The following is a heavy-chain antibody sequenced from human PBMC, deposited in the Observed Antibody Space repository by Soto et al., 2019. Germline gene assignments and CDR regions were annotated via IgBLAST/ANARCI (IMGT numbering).Heavy chain of an antibody. V-gene: IGHV1-69*13. CDR3: AKDGSEDTAYYYYGMDV. Sequence: SVKVSCKASGGTFSSYAISWVRQAPGQGLEWMGGIIPIFGTANYAQKFQGRVTITADESTSTAYMELSSLRSEDTAVYYCAKDGSEDTAYYYYGMDVWGQGTTVTVSS. J-gene: IGHJ6*02. CDR1: GGTFSSYA. D-gene: IGHD5-18*01. CDR2: IIPIFGTA.